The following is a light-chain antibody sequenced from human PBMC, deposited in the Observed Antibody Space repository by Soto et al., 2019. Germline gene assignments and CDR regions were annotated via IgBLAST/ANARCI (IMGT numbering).Light chain of an antibody. CDR2: DVS. J-gene: IGKJ1*01. CDR3: QQSGSSPGT. V-gene: IGKV3-20*01. Sequence: EIVLTQSPGTLSLSPGERATLSCRASQSVSSIYLAWYQQKPGQAPRLLIYDVSSRATGIPDRFSGSGSGTDFTLTISRLEPEDFAVYYCQQSGSSPGTF. CDR1: QSVSSIY.